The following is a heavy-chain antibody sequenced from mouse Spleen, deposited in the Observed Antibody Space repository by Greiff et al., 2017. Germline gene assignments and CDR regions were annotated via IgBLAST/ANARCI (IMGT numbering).Heavy chain of an antibody. CDR1: GYTFTSYD. J-gene: IGHJ1*01. V-gene: IGHV1-85*01. CDR2: IFPGDGST. CDR3: ARDSYYYGSSYWYFDV. D-gene: IGHD1-1*01. Sequence: VQLQQSGAELVKPGASVKLSCKASGYTFTSYDINWVRQRPEQGLEWIGWIFPGDGSTKYNEKFKGKATLTTDTSSNTAYLQLSSLTSEDTAVYYCARDSYYYGSSYWYFDVWGAGTTVTVSS.